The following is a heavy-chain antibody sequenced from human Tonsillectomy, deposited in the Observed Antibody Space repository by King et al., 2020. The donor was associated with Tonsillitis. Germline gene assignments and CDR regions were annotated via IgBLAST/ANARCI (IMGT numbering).Heavy chain of an antibody. CDR3: ARDGRIAALDY. CDR2: IWYDGSNK. D-gene: IGHD6-13*01. V-gene: IGHV3-33*01. Sequence: QLVQSGGGVVQSGRSLRLSCAASGFTFSSYGLHWVRQAPGKGLEWVAVIWYDGSNKYYADSVKGRFTISRDNSKNTLYLQMNSLRAEDTAVYYCARDGRIAALDYWGQGTLVTVSS. CDR1: GFTFSSYG. J-gene: IGHJ4*02.